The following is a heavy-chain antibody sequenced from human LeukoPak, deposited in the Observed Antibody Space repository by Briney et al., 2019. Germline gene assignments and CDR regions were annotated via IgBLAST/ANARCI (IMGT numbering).Heavy chain of an antibody. J-gene: IGHJ6*04. CDR1: GFTFSSYW. D-gene: IGHD3-10*02. V-gene: IGHV3-7*01. Sequence: GGSLRLSCAASGFTFSSYWMGWVRQAPGKGLEWVSNIKQDGSEKYYVDSVKGRFTISRDNAKNSLYLQMNNLRAEDTAVYYCAELGITMIGGVWGKGTTVTISS. CDR2: IKQDGSEK. CDR3: AELGITMIGGV.